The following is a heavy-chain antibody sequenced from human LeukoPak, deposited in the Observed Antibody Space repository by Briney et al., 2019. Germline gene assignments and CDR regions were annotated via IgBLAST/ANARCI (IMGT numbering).Heavy chain of an antibody. D-gene: IGHD6-13*01. J-gene: IGHJ3*02. Sequence: NPSETLSLTCTVSGGSISSSTYYWGWIRQPPGKGLEWIGSIYYTGTTFHNPSLKSRVTISVDTSKNQFSLKLSSVTAADTAVYYCAREVAKYRPAAGTLLDAFDIWGQGTMVTVSS. V-gene: IGHV4-39*07. CDR1: GGSISSSTYY. CDR3: AREVAKYRPAAGTLLDAFDI. CDR2: IYYTGTT.